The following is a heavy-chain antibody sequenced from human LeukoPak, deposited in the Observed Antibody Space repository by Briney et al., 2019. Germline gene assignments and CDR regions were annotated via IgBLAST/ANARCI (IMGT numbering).Heavy chain of an antibody. V-gene: IGHV3-21*01. CDR2: ISSSSSCI. CDR3: AREEPYYYDSSGYRPQYFDY. D-gene: IGHD3-22*01. J-gene: IGHJ4*02. Sequence: PGGSLRLSCAASGFTFSSYSMNWVRQAPGKGLEWVSSISSSSSCIYYADSVKGRFTISRDNAKNSLYLQMNSLRAEDTAVYYCAREEPYYYDSSGYRPQYFDYWGQGTLVTVSS. CDR1: GFTFSSYS.